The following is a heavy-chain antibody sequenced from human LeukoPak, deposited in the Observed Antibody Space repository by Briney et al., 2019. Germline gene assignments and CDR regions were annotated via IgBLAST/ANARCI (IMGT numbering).Heavy chain of an antibody. CDR2: IYYGGGT. V-gene: IGHV4-59*01. D-gene: IGHD4-17*01. CDR1: GASIGSYF. J-gene: IGHJ5*01. Sequence: SETLSLTCTVSGASIGSYFWSWIRQPPGKGLEWIGYIYYGGGTNYNPSFESRITIPVDTSKNRISLNLTSVTSSDTAIYYCARERGDYDSDNWFDSWCQGTLVTVSS. CDR3: ARERGDYDSDNWFDS.